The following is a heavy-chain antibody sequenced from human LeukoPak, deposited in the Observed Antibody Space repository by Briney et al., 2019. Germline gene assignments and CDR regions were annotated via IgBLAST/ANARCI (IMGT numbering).Heavy chain of an antibody. D-gene: IGHD3-9*01. CDR1: GFTFSSYW. Sequence: PGGSLRLSCAASGFTFSSYWMSWVRQAPGKGLEWVANIKQDGREKYYVDSVKGRFTISRDTAKSSLYLQMNSLRAEDTAVYYCARVEDYDILTGFDYWGQGTLVTVST. CDR2: IKQDGREK. V-gene: IGHV3-7*01. J-gene: IGHJ4*02. CDR3: ARVEDYDILTGFDY.